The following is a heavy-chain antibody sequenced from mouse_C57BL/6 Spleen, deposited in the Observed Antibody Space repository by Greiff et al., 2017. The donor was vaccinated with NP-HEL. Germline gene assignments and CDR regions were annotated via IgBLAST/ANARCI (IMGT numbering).Heavy chain of an antibody. J-gene: IGHJ2*01. CDR1: GYTFTSYW. Sequence: VKLQESGAELVRPGTSVKLSCKASGYTFTSYWMHWVKQRPGQGLEWIGVIDPSDSYTNYNQKFKGKATLTVDTSSSTAYMQLSSLTSEDSAVYYCARQGDYYGSDGYFDYWGQGTTLTVSS. V-gene: IGHV1-59*01. D-gene: IGHD1-1*01. CDR3: ARQGDYYGSDGYFDY. CDR2: IDPSDSYT.